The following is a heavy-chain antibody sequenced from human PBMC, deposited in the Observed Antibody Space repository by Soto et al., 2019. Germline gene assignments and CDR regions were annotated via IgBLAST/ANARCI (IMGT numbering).Heavy chain of an antibody. V-gene: IGHV4-34*01. Sequence: QVQLQQWGAGLLKPSETLSLTCAVYGGSFSGYYWCWIRQPPGKGLEWIGEINHSGSTNYNPSLKSRVTIAVDTSKNQFSLKLSSVTAADTAVYYCARVPILPLWSGSRGSFDPWGQGTLVTVSS. CDR1: GGSFSGYY. CDR2: INHSGST. D-gene: IGHD3-3*01. J-gene: IGHJ5*02. CDR3: ARVPILPLWSGSRGSFDP.